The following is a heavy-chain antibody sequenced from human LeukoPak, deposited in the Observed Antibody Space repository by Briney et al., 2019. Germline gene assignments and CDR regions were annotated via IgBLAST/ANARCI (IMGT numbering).Heavy chain of an antibody. D-gene: IGHD3-22*01. CDR2: IQYSGRT. CDR3: SRHHYDSSTYYILYY. CDR1: GGPIGSSSYY. Sequence: SETLSLTCTVYGGPIGSSSYYWGWLRQPPGKRREWNGSIQYSGRTYDNPASKSRVTISVDTSTNQSPLMLTSVPAADAAVYFCSRHHYDSSTYYILYYWGQGTLVTVSS. J-gene: IGHJ4*02. V-gene: IGHV4-39*01.